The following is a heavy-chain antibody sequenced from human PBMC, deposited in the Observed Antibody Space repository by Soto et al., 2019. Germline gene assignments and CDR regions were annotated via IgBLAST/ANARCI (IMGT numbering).Heavy chain of an antibody. D-gene: IGHD6-6*01. J-gene: IGHJ5*02. CDR1: GGSISSYY. CDR3: ARRSSSSYWFDP. Sequence: QVQLQESGPGLVKPSETLSLTCTVSGGSISSYYWSWIRQPPGKGLDWIGYIYYSGSTNYNPSLTSRVTISVDTSKNQFSLKLSSVTAADTAVYYCARRSSSSYWFDPWGQGTLVTVSS. V-gene: IGHV4-59*01. CDR2: IYYSGST.